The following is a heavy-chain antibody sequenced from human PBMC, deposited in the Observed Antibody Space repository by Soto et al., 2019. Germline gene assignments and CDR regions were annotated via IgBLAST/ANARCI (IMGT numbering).Heavy chain of an antibody. CDR3: ARHPAIYYYYYMDV. Sequence: SETLSLTCTVSGGSISSSSYYWGWIRQPPGKGLEWIGSIYYSGSTYYNPSLKSRVTISVGTSKNQFSLKLSSVTAADTAVYYCARHPAIYYYYYMDVWGKGTTVTVSS. CDR2: IYYSGST. CDR1: GGSISSSSYY. D-gene: IGHD2-2*01. V-gene: IGHV4-39*01. J-gene: IGHJ6*03.